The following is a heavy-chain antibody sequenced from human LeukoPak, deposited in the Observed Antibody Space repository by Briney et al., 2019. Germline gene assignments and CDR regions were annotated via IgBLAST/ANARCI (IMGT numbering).Heavy chain of an antibody. CDR3: ARRALHSGGYRGYHFDY. CDR2: ISYNAGSI. D-gene: IGHD5-12*01. J-gene: IGHJ4*02. CDR1: GFTFSAFS. V-gene: IGHV3-64*01. Sequence: GGSLRLSCATSGFTFSAFSMYWVRQAPGKGLEMVAGISYNAGSIEYSNSVRGRFTISRDESKSTLSLQMGSLRADDMAVYYCARRALHSGGYRGYHFDYWGQGALVTVSS.